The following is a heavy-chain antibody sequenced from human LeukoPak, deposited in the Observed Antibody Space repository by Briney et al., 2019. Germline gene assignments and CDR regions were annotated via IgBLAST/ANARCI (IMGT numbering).Heavy chain of an antibody. Sequence: TGGSLRLSCAASGFTFSSYGMHWVRQAPGKGLEWVAFIRYDGSNKYYADSVKGRFTMSRDNSKNTLYLQMNSLRAEDTAVYYCAKDWDDYYGSGSYFDYWGQGTLVTVSS. J-gene: IGHJ4*02. CDR3: AKDWDDYYGSGSYFDY. D-gene: IGHD3-10*01. CDR1: GFTFSSYG. CDR2: IRYDGSNK. V-gene: IGHV3-30*02.